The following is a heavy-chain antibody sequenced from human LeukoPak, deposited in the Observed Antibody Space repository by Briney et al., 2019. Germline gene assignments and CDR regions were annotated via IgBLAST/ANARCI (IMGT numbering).Heavy chain of an antibody. CDR3: AREAYGSGSYPY. D-gene: IGHD3-10*01. CDR2: IYYSGST. J-gene: IGHJ4*02. CDR1: GGSISSYY. V-gene: IGHV4-59*01. Sequence: PSQTLSLTCTVSGGSISSYYWSWIRQPPGKGLEWIGYIYYSGSTNYNPSLKSQVTISVDTSKNQFSLKLSSVTAADTAVYYCAREAYGSGSYPYWGQGTLVTVSS.